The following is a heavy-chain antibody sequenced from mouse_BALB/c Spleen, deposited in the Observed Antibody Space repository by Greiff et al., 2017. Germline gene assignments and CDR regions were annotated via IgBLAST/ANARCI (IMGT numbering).Heavy chain of an antibody. V-gene: IGHV3-8*02. CDR2: ISYSGST. D-gene: IGHD1-1*01. CDR3: ASEGPHYYGSPFAY. J-gene: IGHJ3*01. CDR1: GDSITSGY. Sequence: EVMLVESGPSLVKPSQTLSLTCSVTGDSITSGYWNWIRKFPGNKLEYMGYISYSGSTYYNPSLKSRISITRDTSKNQYYLQLNSVTTEDTATYYCASEGPHYYGSPFAYWGQGTLVTVSA.